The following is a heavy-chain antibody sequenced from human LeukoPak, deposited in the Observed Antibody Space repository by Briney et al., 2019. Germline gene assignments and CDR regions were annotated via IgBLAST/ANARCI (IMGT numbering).Heavy chain of an antibody. Sequence: GGSLRLSCAASGFTFSSYGMHWVRQAPGKGLEWVSGISWNSGSIGYADSVKGRFTISRDNAKNSLYLQMNSLRAEDTALYYCAKDMDSSSWNAFDIWGRGTMVTVSS. V-gene: IGHV3-9*01. CDR3: AKDMDSSSWNAFDI. CDR1: GFTFSSYG. J-gene: IGHJ3*02. CDR2: ISWNSGSI. D-gene: IGHD6-13*01.